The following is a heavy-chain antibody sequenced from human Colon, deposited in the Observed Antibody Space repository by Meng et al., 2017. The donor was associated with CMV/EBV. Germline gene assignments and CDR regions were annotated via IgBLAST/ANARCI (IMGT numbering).Heavy chain of an antibody. CDR2: ISPDTGNT. CDR1: GYTFNMSD. CDR3: ARDQGWYTRPLAV. D-gene: IGHD1-14*01. Sequence: ASVKVSCKASGYTFNMSDVSWVRQATGQGLEWMGWISPDTGNTNYAQKFQGRVSMTTDTSTNTAYMELRSLRSDDTAVYYCARDQGWYTRPLAVWGQGTTVTVSS. J-gene: IGHJ6*02. V-gene: IGHV1-18*04.